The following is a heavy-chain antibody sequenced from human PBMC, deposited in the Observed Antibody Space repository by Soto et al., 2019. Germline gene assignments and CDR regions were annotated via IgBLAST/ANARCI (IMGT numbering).Heavy chain of an antibody. J-gene: IGHJ6*02. CDR3: AKLLYGYYYYGMDV. D-gene: IGHD2-15*01. CDR2: ISSSGPST. V-gene: IGHV3-23*01. Sequence: PGGSLRLSCAASGFTFSSYAMTWVRQAPGKGLEWVSAISSSGPSTYYADSVKGRFTISRDNSKNTLYLQMNSLRADDTAVYYCAKLLYGYYYYGMDVWGQGTTVTVSS. CDR1: GFTFSSYA.